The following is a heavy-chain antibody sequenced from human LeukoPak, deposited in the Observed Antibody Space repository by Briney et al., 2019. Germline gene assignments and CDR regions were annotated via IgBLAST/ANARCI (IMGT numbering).Heavy chain of an antibody. J-gene: IGHJ5*02. CDR2: ISAYNLNT. D-gene: IGHD2-2*01. Sequence: ASVKVSCKASGYTFTHYAITWVRQAPGQRLEWMGWISAYNLNTNYAQNLQGRVTMTVDTSTTTAYMELRSLTSDDTAVYYCARVGNGASWPWEWFDPWGQGTLVAVSS. CDR3: ARVGNGASWPWEWFDP. CDR1: GYTFTHYA. V-gene: IGHV1-18*01.